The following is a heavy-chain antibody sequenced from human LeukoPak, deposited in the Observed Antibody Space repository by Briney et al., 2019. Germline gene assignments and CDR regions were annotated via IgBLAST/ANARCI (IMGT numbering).Heavy chain of an antibody. D-gene: IGHD1/OR15-1a*01. V-gene: IGHV3-21*01. J-gene: IGHJ4*02. CDR1: GFTFSSYA. CDR3: ARELEHNSGVDY. Sequence: GGSLRLSCAASGFTFSSYAMSWVRQAPGKGLEWVSSISSSSYIYYADSVKGRFTISRDNAKNSLYLQMNSLRAEDTAVYYCARELEHNSGVDYWGQGTLVTVSS. CDR2: ISSSSYI.